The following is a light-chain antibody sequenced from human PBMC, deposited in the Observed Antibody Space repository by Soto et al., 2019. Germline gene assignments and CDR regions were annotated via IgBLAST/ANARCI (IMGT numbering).Light chain of an antibody. V-gene: IGLV2-11*01. CDR3: CSYAGSYTVL. Sequence: QSALTQPRSVSGSPGQSVTISCTVTSSDVGGYNYVSWYKQHPGKAPKLMIYDVSKRPSGVPDRFSGSKSGNTASLTISGLQAEDEADYYCCSYAGSYTVLFGGGTKVTVL. J-gene: IGLJ2*01. CDR2: DVS. CDR1: SSDVGGYNY.